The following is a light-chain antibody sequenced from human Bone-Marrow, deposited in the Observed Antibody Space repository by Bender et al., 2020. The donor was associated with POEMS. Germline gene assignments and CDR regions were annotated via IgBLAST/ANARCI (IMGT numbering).Light chain of an antibody. CDR1: RSDIGNYNY. CDR3: AAWDDSLNGPV. V-gene: IGLV2-14*01. Sequence: QSALTQPASVSGSPGQSITISCTGTRSDIGNYNYVSWYQWHPGRAPKLIIYEVSDRPSGVSDRFSGSKSGNTASLTISGLQAEDAADYYCAAWDDSLNGPVFGGGTQLTVL. J-gene: IGLJ3*02. CDR2: EVS.